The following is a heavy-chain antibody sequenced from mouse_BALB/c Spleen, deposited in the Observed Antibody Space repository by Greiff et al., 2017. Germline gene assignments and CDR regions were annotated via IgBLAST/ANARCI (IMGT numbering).Heavy chain of an antibody. CDR1: GYTFTSYW. CDR2: INPSTGYT. Sequence: QVQLQQSGAELAKPGASVKMSCKASGYTFTSYWMHWVKQRPGQGLEWIGYINPSTGYTEYNQKFKDKATLTADKSSSTAYMQLSSLTSEDSAVYYCARFDSNYYAMDYWGQGTSVTVSS. J-gene: IGHJ4*01. CDR3: ARFDSNYYAMDY. V-gene: IGHV1-7*01. D-gene: IGHD2-4*01.